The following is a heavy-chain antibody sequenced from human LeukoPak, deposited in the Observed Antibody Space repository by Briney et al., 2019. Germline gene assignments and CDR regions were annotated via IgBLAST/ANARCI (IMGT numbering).Heavy chain of an antibody. D-gene: IGHD4-17*01. Sequence: SETLSLTCAVSGDSISSTNWWNWVRQPPGKGLEWIGEIDHRGNTNYNPSLKSRVSISADKSKNQFSLKLTSVTAADTAVYYCARGYGPAYWGQGILVTVSA. J-gene: IGHJ4*02. V-gene: IGHV4-4*02. CDR1: GDSISSTNW. CDR2: IDHRGNT. CDR3: ARGYGPAY.